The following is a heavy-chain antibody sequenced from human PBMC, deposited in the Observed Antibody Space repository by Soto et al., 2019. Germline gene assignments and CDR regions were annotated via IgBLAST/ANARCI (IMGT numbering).Heavy chain of an antibody. CDR3: AKLPWADYGGIFDP. CDR2: IYHSGST. J-gene: IGHJ5*02. V-gene: IGHV4-4*02. Sequence: SETLSLTCGVSGGSISSSNWWSWVRQPPGKGLEWIGEIYHSGSTNYNPSLKSRVSISVDTSKNQFSLKLSSVTAADTAAYYCAKLPWADYGGIFDPWGQGTLVTVSS. CDR1: GGSISSSNW. D-gene: IGHD4-17*01.